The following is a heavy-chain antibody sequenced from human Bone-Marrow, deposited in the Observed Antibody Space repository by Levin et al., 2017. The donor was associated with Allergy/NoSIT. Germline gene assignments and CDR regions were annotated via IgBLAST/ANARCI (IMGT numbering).Heavy chain of an antibody. CDR2: IYYSGST. CDR1: GDSVSSRSYY. V-gene: IGHV4-61*01. Sequence: SQTLSLPCSVSGDSVSSRSYYWSWIRLPPGKGLEWIGYIYYSGSTEYNPSLKSRVTLLLDTSKNQFSLKLTSVTAADTAVYYCARDSEPRGITGTVGFDLWGQGSLVTVSS. J-gene: IGHJ4*02. CDR3: ARDSEPRGITGTVGFDL. D-gene: IGHD1-20*01.